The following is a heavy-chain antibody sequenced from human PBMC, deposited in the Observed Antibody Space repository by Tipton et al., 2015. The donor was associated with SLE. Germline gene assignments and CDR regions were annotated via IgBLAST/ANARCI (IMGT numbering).Heavy chain of an antibody. Sequence: LRLSCAVYGGSFSGYYWSWIRQPPGKGLEWIGEINHSGSTNYNPFLKSRVTISVDTSKNQFSLKRSSVTAADTAVYYCARATWIVVVPAAISYYFDYWGQGTLVTVSS. J-gene: IGHJ4*02. D-gene: IGHD2-2*01. CDR3: ARATWIVVVPAAISYYFDY. CDR2: INHSGST. CDR1: GGSFSGYY. V-gene: IGHV4-34*01.